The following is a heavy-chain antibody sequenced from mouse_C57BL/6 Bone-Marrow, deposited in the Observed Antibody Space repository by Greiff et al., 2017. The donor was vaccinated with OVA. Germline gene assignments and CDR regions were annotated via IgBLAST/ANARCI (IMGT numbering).Heavy chain of an antibody. CDR1: GYTFTSYW. J-gene: IGHJ2*01. CDR3: ARRGGSLYWFDY. V-gene: IGHV1-64*01. CDR2: IHPNSGST. Sequence: VQLQQPGAELVKPGASVKLSCKASGYTFTSYWMHWVKQRPGQGLEWIGMIHPNSGSTNYNEKFKSKATLTVDKSSSTAYMQLSSLTSEDSAVYYCARRGGSLYWFDYWGQGTTLTVSS. D-gene: IGHD1-1*02.